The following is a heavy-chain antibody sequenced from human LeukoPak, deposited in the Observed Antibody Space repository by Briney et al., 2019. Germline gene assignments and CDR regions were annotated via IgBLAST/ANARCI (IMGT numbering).Heavy chain of an antibody. V-gene: IGHV1-46*01. Sequence: ASVKVSCKASGYTFTGYYMHWVRQAPGQGLEWMGIINPSGGSTSYAQKFQGRVTMTRDTSTSTVYMELSSLRSEDTAVYYCARGPIAYCGGDCYYDYWGQGTLVTVSS. CDR3: ARGPIAYCGGDCYYDY. D-gene: IGHD2-21*02. J-gene: IGHJ4*02. CDR1: GYTFTGYY. CDR2: INPSGGST.